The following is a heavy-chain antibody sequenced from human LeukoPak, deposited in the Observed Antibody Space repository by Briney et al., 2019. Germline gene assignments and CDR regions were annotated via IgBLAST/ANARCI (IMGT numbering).Heavy chain of an antibody. CDR1: GYTFTTYY. D-gene: IGHD3-10*01. CDR2: INPSGGST. Sequence: ASVKVSCKASGYTFTTYYMHWVRQAPGQGLEWMGIINPSGGSTSNAQKFQGRVTMTTDTSTSTVYMDLRSLRSDDTAVYYCARLTLYGSGSYYKDWGQGTLVTVSS. CDR3: ARLTLYGSGSYYKD. J-gene: IGHJ4*02. V-gene: IGHV1-46*01.